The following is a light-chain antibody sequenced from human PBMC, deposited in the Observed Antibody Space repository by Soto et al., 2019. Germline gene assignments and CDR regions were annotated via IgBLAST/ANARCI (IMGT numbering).Light chain of an antibody. CDR1: QSIRSR. V-gene: IGKV1-5*01. CDR2: DAS. CDR3: QQYHSYWT. Sequence: DFQMTQSPSTLSASVGDRVTITCRASQSIRSRWAWFHQKPGKAPKLLTYDASSLESGVPQRFSGSGSGTEFTLTISSLQTDDFSTYYCQQYHSYWTFGQGTKVE. J-gene: IGKJ1*01.